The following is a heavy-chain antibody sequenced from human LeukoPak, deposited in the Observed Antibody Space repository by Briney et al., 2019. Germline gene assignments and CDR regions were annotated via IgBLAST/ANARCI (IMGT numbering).Heavy chain of an antibody. Sequence: SETLSLTCTVSGDSISSSDYYWGWIRQPPGKGLEWIGSIYYSGSTYYNPSLKSRVTISVDTSKNQFSLKLSSVTAADTAVYYCARDAYGDAFDIWGQGTMVTVSS. CDR3: ARDAYGDAFDI. D-gene: IGHD3-10*01. J-gene: IGHJ3*02. CDR1: GDSISSSDYY. CDR2: IYYSGST. V-gene: IGHV4-39*07.